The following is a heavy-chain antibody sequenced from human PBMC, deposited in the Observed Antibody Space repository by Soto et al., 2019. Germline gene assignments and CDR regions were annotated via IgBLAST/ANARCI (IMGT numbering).Heavy chain of an antibody. D-gene: IGHD3-16*01. CDR3: SRGGGYSYIVV. V-gene: IGHV3-49*03. CDR2: VRSQHHGGTI. CDR1: GFSFGDSA. Sequence: DVQLVESGGGLVQPGRSLRLSCTASGFSFGDSAVSWFRQAPGKGLEWVGFVRSQHHGGTIVYAASVKGRFTISRDDSQNFAYPQMASLKLEETRVYYCSRGGGYSYIVVRRKGTTVTLSS. J-gene: IGHJ6*03.